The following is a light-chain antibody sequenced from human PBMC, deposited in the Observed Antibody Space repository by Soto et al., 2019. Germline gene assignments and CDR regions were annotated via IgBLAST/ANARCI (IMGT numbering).Light chain of an antibody. CDR3: AAWDDSLNGVV. CDR2: EVT. Sequence: QSALTQPPSASGSPGQSVTISCTGTSTDHYGSNYVSWYQQHPGKVPKLIIYEVTQRPSGVPDRFSGSKSGNTASLAISGLQSEDEADYYCAAWDDSLNGVVFGGGTKLTVL. J-gene: IGLJ2*01. V-gene: IGLV2-8*01. CDR1: STDHYGSNY.